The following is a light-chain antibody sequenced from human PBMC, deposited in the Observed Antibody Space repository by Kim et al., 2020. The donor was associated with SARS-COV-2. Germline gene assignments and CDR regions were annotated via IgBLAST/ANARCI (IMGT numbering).Light chain of an antibody. Sequence: EVVMTQSPATLSVSPGETATLSCRASQNINTYLAWYQQKPGQPPRLLISGASTRATGIPARFSGSGSVTDFTLTISSLQSEDFAVYYCQQYNNWPPWTFGQGTKVDIK. CDR2: GAS. CDR3: QQYNNWPPWT. V-gene: IGKV3-15*01. CDR1: QNINTY. J-gene: IGKJ1*01.